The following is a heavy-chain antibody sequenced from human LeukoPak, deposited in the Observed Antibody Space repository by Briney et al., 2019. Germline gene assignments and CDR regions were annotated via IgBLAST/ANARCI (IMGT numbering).Heavy chain of an antibody. Sequence: ASVKVSCKASGYTFTGYYMHWVRQAPGQGLKWMGWINPNSGGTNYAQKFQGRVTMTRDTSISTAYMELSRLRSDDTAVYYCARGLGNRATMVRGVISYWGQGTLVTVSS. J-gene: IGHJ4*02. CDR1: GYTFTGYY. CDR2: INPNSGGT. D-gene: IGHD3-10*01. CDR3: ARGLGNRATMVRGVISY. V-gene: IGHV1-2*02.